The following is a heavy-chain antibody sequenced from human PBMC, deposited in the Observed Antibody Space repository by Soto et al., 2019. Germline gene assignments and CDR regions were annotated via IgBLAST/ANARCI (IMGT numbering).Heavy chain of an antibody. CDR2: MNPSTGNT. CDR1: GYTFTSYD. CDR3: ARGRIIVAGGFDP. D-gene: IGHD6-19*01. J-gene: IGHJ5*02. V-gene: IGHV1-8*01. Sequence: QVQLVQSGAEVKKPGASVKVSCKASGYTFTSYDIIWVRQATGQGLEWMGWMNPSTGNTDSAEKVXXRXXMTRNTSISTVYMELSSLSFEDTAVYYCARGRIIVAGGFDPWGQGTLVTVSS.